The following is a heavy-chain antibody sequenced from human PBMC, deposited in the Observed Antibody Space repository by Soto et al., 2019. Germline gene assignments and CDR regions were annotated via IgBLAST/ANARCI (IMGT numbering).Heavy chain of an antibody. CDR2: ISYDGSNK. CDR1: GFTFSSYG. Sequence: GGSLRLSCAASGFTFSSYGMHWVRQAPGKGLEWVAVISYDGSNKYYADSVKGRFTISRDNSKNTLYLQMNSMRAEDTAVYYCAKDPGGQAVALDYWGQGTLVTVSS. D-gene: IGHD6-19*01. V-gene: IGHV3-30*18. J-gene: IGHJ4*02. CDR3: AKDPGGQAVALDY.